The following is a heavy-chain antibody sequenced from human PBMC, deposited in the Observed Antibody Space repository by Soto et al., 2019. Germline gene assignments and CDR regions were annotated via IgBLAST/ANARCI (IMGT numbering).Heavy chain of an antibody. Sequence: PVGSLRLSCAASGFTFSSYGMHWVRQAPGKGLEWVAVIWYDGSNKYYADSVKGRFTISRDNSKNTLYLQMNSLRAEDTAVYYCARQALYCSGGSCYSSDAFDIWGQGTMVNVSS. D-gene: IGHD2-15*01. V-gene: IGHV3-33*01. CDR2: IWYDGSNK. CDR3: ARQALYCSGGSCYSSDAFDI. J-gene: IGHJ3*02. CDR1: GFTFSSYG.